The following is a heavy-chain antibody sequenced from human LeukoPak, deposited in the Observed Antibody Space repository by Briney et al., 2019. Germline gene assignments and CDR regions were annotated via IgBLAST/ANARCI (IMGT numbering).Heavy chain of an antibody. CDR3: ARHLETQPVATFDY. Sequence: SETLSLTCAVYGGSFSGYYWSWVRQPPGKGLEWIGEINHSGITNYNPSLKSRVTISIDTSKNQFSLNLSSVTAADTAVYYCARHLETQPVATFDYWGQGTLVTVSS. D-gene: IGHD3-3*01. CDR2: INHSGIT. J-gene: IGHJ4*02. V-gene: IGHV4-34*01. CDR1: GGSFSGYY.